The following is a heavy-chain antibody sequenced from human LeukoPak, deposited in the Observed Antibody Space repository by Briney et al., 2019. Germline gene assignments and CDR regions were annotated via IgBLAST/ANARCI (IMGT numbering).Heavy chain of an antibody. CDR2: IRFDGSNK. V-gene: IGHV3-30*02. CDR1: GFTFSSYG. Sequence: GGSLRLSCVASGFTFSSYGMHRVREAPGKGLGWVAFIRFDGSNKYYADSVQGRFTISRDNSKTTLYLQMNSLRAEDTALYYCAKDTVKVTTIRRIPHYMDVWGKGTTVTISS. CDR3: AKDTVKVTTIRRIPHYMDV. J-gene: IGHJ6*03. D-gene: IGHD5-12*01.